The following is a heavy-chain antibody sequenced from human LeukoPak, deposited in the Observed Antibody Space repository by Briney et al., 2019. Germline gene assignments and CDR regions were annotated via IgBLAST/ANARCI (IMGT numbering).Heavy chain of an antibody. J-gene: IGHJ4*02. CDR3: TGSFGELSFFAH. CDR2: IRSKAYGGTT. V-gene: IGHV3-49*04. Sequence: GGSLRLSCTASGFAFGDYGMSWVRQAPGKGLEWVGFIRSKAYGGTTEYAASVKGRFTISRDDSKSIAYLQVNSLKTEDTAVYYCTGSFGELSFFAHWGQGTLVTVSS. CDR1: GFAFGDYG. D-gene: IGHD3-10*01.